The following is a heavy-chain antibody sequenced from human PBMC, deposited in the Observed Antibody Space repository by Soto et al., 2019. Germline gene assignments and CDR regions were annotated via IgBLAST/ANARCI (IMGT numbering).Heavy chain of an antibody. D-gene: IGHD2-8*01. CDR1: GFTFSSYW. CDR2: IKQDGSEK. CDR3: ARYTNGVPFDY. V-gene: IGHV3-7*01. Sequence: GGSLRLSCAASGFTFSSYWMSWVRQAPGKGLEWVANIKQDGSEKYYVDSVKGRFTISRDNAKNSLYLQMNSLRAEDTAVYYCARYTNGVPFDYWGQGTLVTVSA. J-gene: IGHJ4*02.